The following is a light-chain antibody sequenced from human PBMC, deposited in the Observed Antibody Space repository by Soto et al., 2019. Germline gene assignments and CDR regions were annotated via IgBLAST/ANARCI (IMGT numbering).Light chain of an antibody. CDR2: DAS. J-gene: IGKJ1*01. CDR3: QQYGSSGT. CDR1: ESISRW. V-gene: IGKV1-5*01. Sequence: DIQMTQSPSTLSASVGDRVTITCRASESISRWLAWYQLKPGKAPKLLIYDASSLQSGVPSRFSGSGSGTDFTLTISRLEPEDFAVYYCQQYGSSGTFGQGTKVDI.